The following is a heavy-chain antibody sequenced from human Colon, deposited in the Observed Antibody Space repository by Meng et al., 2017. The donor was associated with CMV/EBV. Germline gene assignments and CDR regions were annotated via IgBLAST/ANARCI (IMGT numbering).Heavy chain of an antibody. V-gene: IGHV4-39*07. D-gene: IGHD5-12*01. CDR3: ARVDYFATSGPHDAFDI. CDR2: IYYTGSN. J-gene: IGHJ3*02. Sequence: SETLSLTCSVSGGPISSDGYFWAWIRQPPGKGLEWIATIYYTGSNYYNLSHKSRVTISRDTSKNLFSLKMNSVTAADTAVYYCARVDYFATSGPHDAFDIWGQGTLVTVSS. CDR1: GGPISSDGYF.